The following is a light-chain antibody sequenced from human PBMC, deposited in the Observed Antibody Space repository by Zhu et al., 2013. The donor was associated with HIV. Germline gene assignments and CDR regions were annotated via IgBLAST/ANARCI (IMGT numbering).Light chain of an antibody. CDR2: DTS. J-gene: IGKJ1*01. Sequence: IVLTQSPGTLSVSPGERATLSCRASQSVNSHYLAWNQQKPGQTPRLLIYDTSSRATGIPDRFSGSGSGTDFTLTISRLEPEDFGVYYCQQYGDSLTFGQGTKVEVK. V-gene: IGKV3-20*01. CDR1: QSVNSHY. CDR3: QQYGDSLT.